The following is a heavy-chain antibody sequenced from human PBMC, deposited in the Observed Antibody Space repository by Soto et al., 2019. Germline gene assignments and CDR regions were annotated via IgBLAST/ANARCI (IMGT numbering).Heavy chain of an antibody. CDR3: ATALAAAGNWFDP. CDR2: FDPEDGET. J-gene: IGHJ5*02. D-gene: IGHD6-13*01. Sequence: ASVKVSCKVSGYTLTELSMHWVRQAPGKGLEWMGGFDPEDGETIYAQKFQGRVTMTEDTSTDTAYMELSSLRSEDTAVYHCATALAAAGNWFDPWGQGTLVTVSS. V-gene: IGHV1-24*01. CDR1: GYTLTELS.